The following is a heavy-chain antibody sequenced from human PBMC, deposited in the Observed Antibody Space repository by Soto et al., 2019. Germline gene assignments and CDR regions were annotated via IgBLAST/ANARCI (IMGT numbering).Heavy chain of an antibody. CDR2: INPNSGGT. J-gene: IGHJ5*02. V-gene: IGHV1-2*02. Sequence: ASVKVSCKASGYTFTGYYMHWVRQAPGQGLEWMGWINPNSGGTNYAQKFQGRVTMTRDASISTAYMELSRLRSDDTAVYYCARDYYGPGRMARGFDPWGQGTLVTVSS. CDR1: GYTFTGYY. CDR3: ARDYYGPGRMARGFDP. D-gene: IGHD3-10*01.